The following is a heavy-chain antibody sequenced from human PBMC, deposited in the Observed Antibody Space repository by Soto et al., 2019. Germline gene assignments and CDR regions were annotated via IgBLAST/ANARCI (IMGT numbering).Heavy chain of an antibody. J-gene: IGHJ4*02. CDR3: AKHAAAAAPYY. Sequence: PGGSLRLSCAASGFTVSSNYMTWVRQAPGKGLEWVSVIYSGGATYYADSVKGRFTISRDNSKNTLYLQMNSLRAEDTAVYYCAKHAAAAAPYYWGQGTQVTVSS. CDR1: GFTVSSNY. CDR2: IYSGGAT. D-gene: IGHD6-13*01. V-gene: IGHV3-66*04.